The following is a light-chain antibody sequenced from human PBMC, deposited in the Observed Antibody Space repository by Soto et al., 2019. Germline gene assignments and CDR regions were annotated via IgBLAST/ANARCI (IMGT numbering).Light chain of an antibody. V-gene: IGKV3-11*01. CDR2: DAS. CDR1: QSVSSF. Sequence: ETVLTQSPATLSLSPGEGATLSCRASQSVSSFLAWYQQKPVQAPRLLIYDASNRAAGIPARFSGSGSGTDFTLTISSLEPEDFAVYYCQQHTNWPLTFGGGTKV. CDR3: QQHTNWPLT. J-gene: IGKJ4*01.